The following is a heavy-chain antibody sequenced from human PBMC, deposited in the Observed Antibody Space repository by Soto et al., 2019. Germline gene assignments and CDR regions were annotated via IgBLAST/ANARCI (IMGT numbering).Heavy chain of an antibody. J-gene: IGHJ4*02. D-gene: IGHD3-9*01. CDR1: GYSFTSYW. CDR2: IYPGDSDT. V-gene: IGHV5-51*01. CDR3: ARRLGVYYDVLTGFYYFDY. Sequence: GESLKISCKGSGYSFTSYWIGWVRQMPGKGLEWMGIIYPGDSDTRYSPSFQGQVTISADKSISTAYLQWSSLKASDTAMYYCARRLGVYYDVLTGFYYFDYWGQGTLVTVSS.